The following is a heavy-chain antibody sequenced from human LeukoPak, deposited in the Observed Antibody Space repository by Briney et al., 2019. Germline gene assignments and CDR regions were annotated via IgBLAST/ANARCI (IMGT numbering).Heavy chain of an antibody. V-gene: IGHV3-15*01. CDR2: IKSEGEGATT. CDR1: GFTIGTAW. D-gene: IGHD3-3*02. J-gene: IGHJ6*04. Sequence: PGGSLRLSCVSSGFTIGTAWMSWVRQAPGKGLEWLGHIKSEGEGATTDYAAPAKGRFAISRDDSKNMIYLQMSSLKIDGTAIYYCIAHFPYFYGFDVWGKGTTVTVSS. CDR3: IAHFPYFYGFDV.